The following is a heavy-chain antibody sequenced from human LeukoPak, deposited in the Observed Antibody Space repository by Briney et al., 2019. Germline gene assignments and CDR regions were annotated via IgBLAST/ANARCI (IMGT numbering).Heavy chain of an antibody. D-gene: IGHD2-2*01. V-gene: IGHV1-46*01. CDR1: GYTFTSHY. Sequence: ASVKLSCKASGYTFTSHYMHWVRQAPGQGLEWMGIINPSGGSTIYAQKFRGRVTMTSDTSTSTAYMQMTSPTSEDTAVYYCARDIVLVPAAHYGMDVWGQGTTVTVSS. CDR2: INPSGGST. J-gene: IGHJ6*02. CDR3: ARDIVLVPAAHYGMDV.